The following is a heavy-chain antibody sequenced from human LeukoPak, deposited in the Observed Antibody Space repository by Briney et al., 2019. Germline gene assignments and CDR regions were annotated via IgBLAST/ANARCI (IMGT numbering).Heavy chain of an antibody. Sequence: SQTLSLTSAIAGDSVSSNSAAWNWIRQSPSRGLEWLGRTYYRSKWYNDYAVSVKSRITINPDTSKNQFSLQLNSVTPEDTAVYYCARTAPSISGSDPQESWGQGTLVTVSS. J-gene: IGHJ4*02. V-gene: IGHV6-1*01. D-gene: IGHD3-10*01. CDR3: ARTAPSISGSDPQES. CDR2: TYYRSKWYN. CDR1: GDSVSSNSAA.